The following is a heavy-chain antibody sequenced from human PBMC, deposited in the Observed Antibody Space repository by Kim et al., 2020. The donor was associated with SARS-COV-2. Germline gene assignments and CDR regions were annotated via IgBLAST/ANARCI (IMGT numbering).Heavy chain of an antibody. J-gene: IGHJ4*02. Sequence: SETLSLTCTVSGGSISSFFGSWIRQPPGKGLEWIGYILGSGGSGSTNYNPSLKSRVSMAVDTSKKQFSLKLRLVTAADTAIYYCAGSNYAPRPGYWGQGVQVTVSS. D-gene: IGHD4-4*01. CDR2: ILGSGGSGST. V-gene: IGHV4-59*01. CDR1: GGSISSFF. CDR3: AGSNYAPRPGY.